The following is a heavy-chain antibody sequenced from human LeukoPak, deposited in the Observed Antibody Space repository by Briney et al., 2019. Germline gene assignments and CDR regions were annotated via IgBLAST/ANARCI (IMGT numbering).Heavy chain of an antibody. V-gene: IGHV1-2*02. Sequence: ASVKVSCKASGYTFTGYYMHWVRQAPGQGLEWMGWINPNSGGTSYAQKFQGRVTMTRDTSISTAYMELSRLRSDDTAVYYCARGPVVVPAALLGFWFDPWGQGTLVTVSS. CDR1: GYTFTGYY. CDR2: INPNSGGT. J-gene: IGHJ5*02. D-gene: IGHD2-2*02. CDR3: ARGPVVVPAALLGFWFDP.